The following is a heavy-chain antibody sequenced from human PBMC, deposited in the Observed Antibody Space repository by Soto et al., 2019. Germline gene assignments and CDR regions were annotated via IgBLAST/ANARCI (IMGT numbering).Heavy chain of an antibody. J-gene: IGHJ4*02. CDR3: AKVPRTTMIVVVITTGPDY. CDR1: GFTFSSYA. Sequence: GGSLRLSCAASGFTFSSYAMSWVRQAPGKGLEWVSAISGSGGSTYYANSVKGRFTISRDNSKNTLYLQMNSLRAEDTAVYYCAKVPRTTMIVVVITTGPDYRGQGTLVTVSS. CDR2: ISGSGGST. D-gene: IGHD3-22*01. V-gene: IGHV3-23*01.